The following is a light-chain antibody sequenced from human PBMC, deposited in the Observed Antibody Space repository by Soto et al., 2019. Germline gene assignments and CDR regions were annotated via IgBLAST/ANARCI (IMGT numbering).Light chain of an antibody. Sequence: DIQRTQSPSTLSASVGDRVTITCRASQSISSWLAWYQQKPGKAPKLLIYDASNLQGGVPSRFSGSGSGTHFTLTISSLQPEDFATYYCQQSYNSPFTFGPGTKVDI. J-gene: IGKJ3*01. V-gene: IGKV1-5*01. CDR3: QQSYNSPFT. CDR1: QSISSW. CDR2: DAS.